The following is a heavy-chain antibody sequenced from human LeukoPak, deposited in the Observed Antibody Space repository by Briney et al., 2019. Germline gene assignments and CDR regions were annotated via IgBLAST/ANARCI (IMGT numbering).Heavy chain of an antibody. Sequence: SETLSLTCTVSGGSISSYYWSWIRQPPGKGLEWIGYIYYGGSTNYNPSLKSRVTISVDTSKNQFSLKLSSVTAADTAVYYCARAHRRFGELFFWGQGTLVTVSS. J-gene: IGHJ4*02. D-gene: IGHD3-10*01. CDR2: IYYGGST. CDR1: GGSISSYY. CDR3: ARAHRRFGELFF. V-gene: IGHV4-59*01.